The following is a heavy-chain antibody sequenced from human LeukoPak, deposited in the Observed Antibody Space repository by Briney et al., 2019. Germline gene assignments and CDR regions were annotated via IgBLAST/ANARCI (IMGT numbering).Heavy chain of an antibody. D-gene: IGHD7-27*01. CDR1: GGSFGGYY. CDR3: ARDSSNWYFDY. V-gene: IGHV4-34*01. Sequence: SETLSLTCAVYGGSFGGYYWSWIRQPPGKGLEWIGEINHSGSTNYNPSLKSRVTISVDTSKNQFSLKLSSVTAADTAVYYCARDSSNWYFDYWGQGTLVTVSS. J-gene: IGHJ4*02. CDR2: INHSGST.